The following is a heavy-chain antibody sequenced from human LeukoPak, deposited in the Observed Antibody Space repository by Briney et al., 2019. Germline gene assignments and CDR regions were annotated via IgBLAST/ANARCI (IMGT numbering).Heavy chain of an antibody. CDR1: GLTFSSYS. Sequence: PGGCLRLACAASGLTFSSYSMNCVRQAPGRGLEWVSSISSSSSYRYYAASVKGRFTISRDNAKNSRYLQMNSLRAEDTAVYYCARGPPFDSWGQGTLVPVSS. CDR2: ISSSSSYR. J-gene: IGHJ4*02. CDR3: ARGPPFDS. V-gene: IGHV3-21*01.